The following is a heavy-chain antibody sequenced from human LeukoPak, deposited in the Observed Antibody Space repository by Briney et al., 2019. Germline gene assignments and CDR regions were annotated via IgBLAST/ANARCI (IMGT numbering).Heavy chain of an antibody. CDR2: ISNNGGYT. CDR1: GFTFSSSA. CDR3: ARERYFDY. V-gene: IGHV3-23*01. Sequence: GGSLRLSCAASGFTFSSSAMSWVRQAPGKGLEWVSAISNNGGYTYYADSVQGRFTISRDNSKSTLCLQMNSLRAEDTAVYYCARERYFDYWGQGTLVTVSS. J-gene: IGHJ4*02.